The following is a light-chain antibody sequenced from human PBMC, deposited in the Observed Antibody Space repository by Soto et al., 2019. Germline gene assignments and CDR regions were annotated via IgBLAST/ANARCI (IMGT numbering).Light chain of an antibody. CDR3: QQYYSTPYT. Sequence: DIVMIQSPDSLAVSLGERATINCKSSQNVLYSSNNENYLAWFQQKPGQPPKLLIYWASTRESGVPDRFSGSGSGTDFTLTISSLQAEDVAVYYCQQYYSTPYTCGQGTKLEIK. V-gene: IGKV4-1*01. J-gene: IGKJ2*01. CDR1: QNVLYSSNNENY. CDR2: WAS.